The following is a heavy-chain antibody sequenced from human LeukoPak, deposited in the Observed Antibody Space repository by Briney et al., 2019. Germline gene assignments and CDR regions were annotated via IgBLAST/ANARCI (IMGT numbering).Heavy chain of an antibody. D-gene: IGHD3-22*01. CDR2: IWYDGSNK. Sequence: GGSLRLSCAASGFTFSSYGMHWVRQAPGKGLEWVAVIWYDGSNKYYADSVKGRFTISRDNSKNTLYLQMNSLRAEDTAVYYCAKESPASYYYDSSGYFYYFDYWGQGTLVTVSS. CDR1: GFTFSSYG. V-gene: IGHV3-33*06. CDR3: AKESPASYYYDSSGYFYYFDY. J-gene: IGHJ4*02.